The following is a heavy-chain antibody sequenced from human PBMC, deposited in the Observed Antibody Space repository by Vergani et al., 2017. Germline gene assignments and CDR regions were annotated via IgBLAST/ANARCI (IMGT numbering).Heavy chain of an antibody. CDR1: GFTFSSYA. Sequence: QVQLVESGGGVVQPGRSLRLSCAASGFTFSSYAMHWVRQAPGKGLEWVAVISYDGSNKYYADSVKGRFTISRDNSKNTLYLQMNSLRAEDTAVYYCARELQDMMIVAPFDYWGQGTLVTVSS. D-gene: IGHD3-22*01. CDR3: ARELQDMMIVAPFDY. J-gene: IGHJ4*02. V-gene: IGHV3-30*01. CDR2: ISYDGSNK.